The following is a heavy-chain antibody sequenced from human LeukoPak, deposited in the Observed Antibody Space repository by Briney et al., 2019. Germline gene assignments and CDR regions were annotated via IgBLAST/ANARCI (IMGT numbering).Heavy chain of an antibody. Sequence: ASVKVSCKASGYTFTSYYMHWVRQAPGQGLEWMGIINPSGSSTSYAQKFQGRVTMTEDTSTDTAYMELSSLRSEDTAVYYCATVGRWLQSIYYFDYWGQGTLVTVSS. D-gene: IGHD5-24*01. CDR2: INPSGSST. CDR1: GYTFTSYY. V-gene: IGHV1-46*01. J-gene: IGHJ4*02. CDR3: ATVGRWLQSIYYFDY.